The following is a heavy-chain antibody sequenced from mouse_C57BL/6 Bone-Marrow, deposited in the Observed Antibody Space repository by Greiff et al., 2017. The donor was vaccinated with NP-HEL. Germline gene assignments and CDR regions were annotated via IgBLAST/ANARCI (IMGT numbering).Heavy chain of an antibody. V-gene: IGHV1-14*01. CDR3: ARGAGYYYGSSYPFAY. J-gene: IGHJ3*01. CDR1: GYTFTSYV. Sequence: VQLQQSGPELVKPGASVKMSCKASGYTFTSYVMHWVKQKPGQGLEWIGYIYPYNDGTKYNEKFKGKATLTSDKSSSTAYMELSSLTSEDSAVYYCARGAGYYYGSSYPFAYWGQGTLVTVCA. CDR2: IYPYNDGT. D-gene: IGHD1-1*01.